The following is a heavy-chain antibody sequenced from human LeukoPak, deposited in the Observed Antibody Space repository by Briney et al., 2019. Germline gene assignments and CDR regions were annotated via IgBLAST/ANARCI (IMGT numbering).Heavy chain of an antibody. D-gene: IGHD3-22*01. CDR3: ARGGWNKFDY. J-gene: IGHJ4*02. CDR1: GGSISSYY. CDR2: IFYSGTT. Sequence: SETLSLTCTVSGGSISSYYWSWIRQPPGKGLEWIGSIFYSGTTNYNPSLKSRVTISVDTSKNQFSLKLSSVTAADTAVYYCARGGWNKFDYWGQGTLVTVSS. V-gene: IGHV4-59*01.